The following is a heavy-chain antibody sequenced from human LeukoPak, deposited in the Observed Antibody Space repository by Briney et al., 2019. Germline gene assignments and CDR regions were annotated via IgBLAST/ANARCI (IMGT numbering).Heavy chain of an antibody. V-gene: IGHV4-39*01. CDR2: IYYSGST. D-gene: IGHD1-20*01. CDR3: ARRSITGTTDSDY. CDR1: GDSISRSSDY. J-gene: IGHJ4*02. Sequence: PSETLSLTCTVSGDSISRSSDYWGWIRQSPGKGLEWIGSIYYSGSTYYNPSLKSRVTISVDTSKNQFSLKLSCVTAADTAVYYCARRSITGTTDSDYWGQGTLVTVSS.